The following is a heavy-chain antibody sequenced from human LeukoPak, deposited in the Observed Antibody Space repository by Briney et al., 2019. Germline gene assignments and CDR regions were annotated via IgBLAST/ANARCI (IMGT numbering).Heavy chain of an antibody. CDR2: INHSGST. J-gene: IGHJ6*03. Sequence: PSETLSLTCAVYGGSFSGYYWSWIRQPPGKGLEWIGEINHSGSTNYNPSLKGRVTISVDTSKNQFSLKLSSVTAADTAVYYCARGIYDFWSGYSKPNYYYYMDVWGKGTTVTVSS. CDR1: GGSFSGYY. CDR3: ARGIYDFWSGYSKPNYYYYMDV. D-gene: IGHD3-3*01. V-gene: IGHV4-34*01.